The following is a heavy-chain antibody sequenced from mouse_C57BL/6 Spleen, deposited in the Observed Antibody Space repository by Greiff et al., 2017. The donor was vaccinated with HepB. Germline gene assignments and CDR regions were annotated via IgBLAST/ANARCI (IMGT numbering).Heavy chain of an antibody. Sequence: QVQLQQSGAELVKPGASVKISCKASGYAFSSYWMNWVKQRPGKGLEWIGQIYPGDGDTNYNGKFKGKATLTADKSSSTAYMQLSSLTSEDSAVYFCARNPRLHYFDYWGQGTTLTGSS. V-gene: IGHV1-80*01. J-gene: IGHJ2*01. CDR3: ARNPRLHYFDY. D-gene: IGHD2-12*01. CDR2: IYPGDGDT. CDR1: GYAFSSYW.